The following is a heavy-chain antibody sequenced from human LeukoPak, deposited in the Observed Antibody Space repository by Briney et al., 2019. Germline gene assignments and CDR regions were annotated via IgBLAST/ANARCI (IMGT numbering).Heavy chain of an antibody. V-gene: IGHV3-11*01. Sequence: GGSLRLSYAASGVPFSAYFQSWIRQPPEKGLQSISYISTSGKATYRAESVKGRFSISRDNAKNSLYLQMSSLRAEDTAVYYCARVPKGARSVDYWGQGTLVTVSS. CDR3: ARVPKGARSVDY. D-gene: IGHD3-16*01. CDR1: GVPFSAYF. J-gene: IGHJ4*02. CDR2: ISTSGKAT.